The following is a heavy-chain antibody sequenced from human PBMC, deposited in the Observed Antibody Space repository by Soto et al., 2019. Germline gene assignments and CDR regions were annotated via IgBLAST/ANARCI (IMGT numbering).Heavy chain of an antibody. Sequence: VRQAPGQRLEWMGWINAGNGNTKYSQKFQGRVTITRDTSASTAYMELSSLRSEDTAVYYCARGRLLAAIDYWGQGTLVTVSS. J-gene: IGHJ4*02. CDR2: INAGNGNT. D-gene: IGHD2-15*01. V-gene: IGHV1-3*01. CDR3: ARGRLLAAIDY.